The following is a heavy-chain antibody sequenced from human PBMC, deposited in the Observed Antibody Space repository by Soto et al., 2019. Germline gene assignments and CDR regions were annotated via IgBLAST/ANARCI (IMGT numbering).Heavy chain of an antibody. V-gene: IGHV1-69*13. CDR1: GGTFSSYA. Sequence: ASVKVSCKASGGTFSSYAISWVRQAPGQGLGWMGGIIPIFGTANYAQKFQGRVTITADESTSTAYMELSNLRSEDTAVYYCARDNYYGPWGQGTLVTVSS. CDR2: IIPIFGTA. J-gene: IGHJ5*02. D-gene: IGHD3-10*01. CDR3: ARDNYYGP.